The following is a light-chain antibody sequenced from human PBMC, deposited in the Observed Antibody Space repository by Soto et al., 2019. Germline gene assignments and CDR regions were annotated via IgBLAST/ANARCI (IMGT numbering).Light chain of an antibody. V-gene: IGKV1-5*01. CDR2: DAS. Sequence: DIQMTQSPSTLSASVGDRVTITCRASQSIGSSLAWYQQKPGKAPNLLIFDASSLERGVPSRFSGSGSGTAFTLTIRSLQPDDFSTYYCQQYNGYSRTFGQGTKVEIK. CDR3: QQYNGYSRT. CDR1: QSIGSS. J-gene: IGKJ1*01.